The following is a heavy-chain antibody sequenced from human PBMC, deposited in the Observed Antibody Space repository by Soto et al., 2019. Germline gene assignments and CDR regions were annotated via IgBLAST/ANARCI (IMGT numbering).Heavy chain of an antibody. CDR3: ARTGRRTTLAGGYYYYGMDV. CDR1: GYTFTSYY. D-gene: IGHD4-17*01. CDR2: INPSGGST. J-gene: IGHJ6*02. V-gene: IGHV1-46*01. Sequence: ASVKVSCKASGYTFTSYYMHWVRQAPGQGLEWMGIINPSGGSTSYAQKFQGRVTMTRDTSTSTVYMELSSLRSEDTAVYYCARTGRRTTLAGGYYYYGMDVWGQGTTVTVS.